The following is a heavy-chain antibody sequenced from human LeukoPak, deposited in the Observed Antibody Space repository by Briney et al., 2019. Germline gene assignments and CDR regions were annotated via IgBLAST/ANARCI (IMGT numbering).Heavy chain of an antibody. CDR2: ISGRGGSR. CDR3: ARVMGASAAS. V-gene: IGHV3-23*01. J-gene: IGHJ5*02. D-gene: IGHD2-15*01. Sequence: GASLRLSCAASGFAFSSYAMTWVRQAPGKGLEWVSGISGRGGSRYYADAVKGRFSISRDNSENTLLLQMNSLRAEDTGIYFCARVMGASAASWGQGTLVAVSS. CDR1: GFAFSSYA.